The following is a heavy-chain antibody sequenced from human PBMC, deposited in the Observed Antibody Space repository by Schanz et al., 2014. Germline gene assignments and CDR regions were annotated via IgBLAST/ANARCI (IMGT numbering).Heavy chain of an antibody. CDR1: GYSFTGYY. V-gene: IGHV7-4-1*02. D-gene: IGHD5-12*01. Sequence: QVQLVQSGVEVKKPGASVKVSCKASGYSFTGYYMNWVRQAPGQGLEWMGWINSNTGNPTYAPAFTGRFVFSLDTSVSTAYLQIIGLQAEDSAVFYCARGRGGNTGYEAADYWGQGTRVTVSS. CDR2: INSNTGNP. CDR3: ARGRGGNTGYEAADY. J-gene: IGHJ4*02.